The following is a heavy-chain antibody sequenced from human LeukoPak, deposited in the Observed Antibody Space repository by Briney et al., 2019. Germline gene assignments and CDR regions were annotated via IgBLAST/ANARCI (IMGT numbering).Heavy chain of an antibody. D-gene: IGHD6-13*01. V-gene: IGHV3-21*04. Sequence: GGSLRLSCAASGFTFSSYSMNWVRQAPGKGLEWVSSISSSSSYIYYADSVKGRFTISRDNAKNSLYLQMNSLRAEDTAVYYCAKDRLAAARADDYDPWGQGTLVTVSS. CDR1: GFTFSSYS. CDR2: ISSSSSYI. J-gene: IGHJ5*02. CDR3: AKDRLAAARADDYDP.